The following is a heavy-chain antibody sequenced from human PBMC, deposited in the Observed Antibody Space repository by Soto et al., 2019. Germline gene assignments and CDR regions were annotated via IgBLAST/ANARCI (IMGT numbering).Heavy chain of an antibody. J-gene: IGHJ5*02. CDR3: ARVMRSLLSITALDT. CDR2: IDPSGGKT. Sequence: QVQLVQSGAEVKKPGASVKVSCKASGYTFTRDQIHWVRQAPGQGLEWMGMIDPSGGKTNYAQKFQGRVTMTRDTFTSTVYMALSSLRSDDTAIYFCARVMRSLLSITALDTWGQGTLVTVSS. V-gene: IGHV1-46*01. D-gene: IGHD5-18*01. CDR1: GYTFTRDQ.